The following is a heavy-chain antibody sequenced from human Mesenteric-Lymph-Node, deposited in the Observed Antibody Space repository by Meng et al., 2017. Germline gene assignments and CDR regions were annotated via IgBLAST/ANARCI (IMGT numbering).Heavy chain of an antibody. CDR2: INAGNGNT. CDR1: GYTFTSYA. V-gene: IGHV1-3*01. D-gene: IGHD2-21*02. Sequence: ASVKVSCKASGYTFTSYAMHWVRQAPGQRLEWMGWINAGNGNTKYSQKFQGRVTITRDTSASTAYMELRSLRSDDTAVYYCARAPGGDCYDYWGQGTLVTVSS. J-gene: IGHJ4*02. CDR3: ARAPGGDCYDY.